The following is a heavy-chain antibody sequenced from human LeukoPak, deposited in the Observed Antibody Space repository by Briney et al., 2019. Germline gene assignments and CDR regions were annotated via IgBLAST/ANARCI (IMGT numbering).Heavy chain of an antibody. CDR3: AKELGYCSGGSCYDYYYGMDV. J-gene: IGHJ6*02. D-gene: IGHD2-15*01. V-gene: IGHV3-9*01. CDR2: ISWNSGSI. Sequence: GGSLRLSCAASGFTFDDYAMHWVRQAPGKGLEWVSGISWNSGSIGYADSVKGRFTISSENANNSLYLQMNSLRAEDTALYYCAKELGYCSGGSCYDYYYGMDVWGQGTTVTVSS. CDR1: GFTFDDYA.